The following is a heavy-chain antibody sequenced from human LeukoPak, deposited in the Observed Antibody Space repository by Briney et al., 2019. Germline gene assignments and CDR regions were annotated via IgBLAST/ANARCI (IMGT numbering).Heavy chain of an antibody. J-gene: IGHJ5*02. CDR3: ARGRFVVVPAAILFYKNWFDP. CDR1: RESLSGYY. D-gene: IGHD2-2*02. V-gene: IGHV4-34*01. CDR2: INHSGST. Sequence: PSETLFLTFAVYRESLSGYYWSSIRQTPGKGQEWIGAINHSGSTNYNQSLKRRVTISEDTSKNQFSLKLSSVTAADTAVYYCARGRFVVVPAAILFYKNWFDPWGQGTLVTVSS.